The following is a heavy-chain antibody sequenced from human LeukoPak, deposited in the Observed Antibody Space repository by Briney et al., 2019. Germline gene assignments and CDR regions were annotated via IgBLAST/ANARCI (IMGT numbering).Heavy chain of an antibody. J-gene: IGHJ4*02. CDR1: GYTFTSYA. D-gene: IGHD6-19*01. CDR3: ARESWGGYSSGWYGY. V-gene: IGHV1-3*01. CDR2: INAGNGNT. Sequence: ASEKVSCKASGYTFTSYAMHWVRQAPGQRLEWMGWINAGNGNTKYSQKFQGRVTITRDTSASTAYMELSSLRSEDSAVYYCARESWGGYSSGWYGYWGQGTLVTVSS.